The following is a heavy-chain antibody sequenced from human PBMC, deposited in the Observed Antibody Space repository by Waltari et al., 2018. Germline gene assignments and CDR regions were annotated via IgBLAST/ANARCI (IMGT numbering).Heavy chain of an antibody. V-gene: IGHV1-69*02. J-gene: IGHJ3*02. CDR1: GGTFSSYT. CDR2: IIPILGIA. CDR3: ARAFRPAIFGELSPAFDI. Sequence: QVQLVQSGAEVKKPGSSVKVSCKASGGTFSSYTISWVRQAPGQGLEWMGRIIPILGIANYAQKFQGRVTITADKSTSTAYMELSSLRSEYTAVYYCARAFRPAIFGELSPAFDIWGQGTMVTVSS. D-gene: IGHD3-10*01.